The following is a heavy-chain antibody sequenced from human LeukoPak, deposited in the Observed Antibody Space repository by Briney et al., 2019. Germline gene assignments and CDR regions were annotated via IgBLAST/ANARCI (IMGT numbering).Heavy chain of an antibody. CDR3: AKDKRCLRFYFDY. D-gene: IGHD4-17*01. CDR1: GFTFSSYG. J-gene: IGHJ4*02. Sequence: GSLRLSCAASGFTFSSYGMHWVRQAPGKGLEWVAVISYDGSNKYYADSVKGRFTISRDNSKNTLYLQMNSLRAEDTAVYYCAKDKRCLRFYFDYWGQGTLVTVSS. CDR2: ISYDGSNK. V-gene: IGHV3-30*18.